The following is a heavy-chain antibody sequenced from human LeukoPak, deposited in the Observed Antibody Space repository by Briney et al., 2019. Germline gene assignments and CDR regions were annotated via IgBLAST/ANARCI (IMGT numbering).Heavy chain of an antibody. Sequence: SETLSLTYTDSGGSLSSYYWSWVRQPPGKGLERSGYIYYSGSTNYNTSTTSRATISVETSKNQFSLNLSSVTAADTAVYYCARVRREEQLWPPRYYYYGMDVWGKGTSVTVSS. J-gene: IGHJ6*04. CDR2: IYYSGST. CDR1: GGSLSSYY. CDR3: ARVRREEQLWPPRYYYYGMDV. V-gene: IGHV4-59*01. D-gene: IGHD5-18*01.